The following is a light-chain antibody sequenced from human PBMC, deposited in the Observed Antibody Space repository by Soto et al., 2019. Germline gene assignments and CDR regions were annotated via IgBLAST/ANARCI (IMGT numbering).Light chain of an antibody. V-gene: IGKV3-20*01. CDR2: GAS. CDR1: PSVAGNF. CDR3: QYYATPPRT. J-gene: IGKJ1*01. Sequence: EVVLTQSPGTLSLSPGERATLSCRASPSVAGNFLAWYQKQPGQAPRRLIHGASARASGIPDRFSGSGSGTDFTLTISRLEAEDFAVYYCQYYATPPRTFGPGTKVEV.